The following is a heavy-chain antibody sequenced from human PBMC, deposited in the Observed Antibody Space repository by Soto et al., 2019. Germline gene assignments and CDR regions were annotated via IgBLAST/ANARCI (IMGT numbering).Heavy chain of an antibody. CDR2: ITSSGSTT. CDR3: ARERYSYGPYYFAY. J-gene: IGHJ4*02. V-gene: IGHV3-11*01. D-gene: IGHD5-18*01. Sequence: QVQLVESGGDVVKPGGSLRLSCAASGFTFSDYYMSWIRQAPGKGLEWVSAITSSGSTTYYTDSVKGRFTISRDNAKNALYLQMHSLRAEDTAVYYWARERYSYGPYYFAYWGQGTLVTVSP. CDR1: GFTFSDYY.